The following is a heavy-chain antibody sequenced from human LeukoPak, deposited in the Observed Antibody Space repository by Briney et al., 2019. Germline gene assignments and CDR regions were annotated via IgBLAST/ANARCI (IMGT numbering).Heavy chain of an antibody. Sequence: GGSLRLSCEASGFTFGIYAMHWVRQAPGKGLEYISGISSNGYSTYYADSVKGRFTISRDNSKNMLYLQMGSLRDEDMAVFYCAREATTKTGRVYYFDYWGQGTLVTVSS. J-gene: IGHJ4*02. CDR2: ISSNGYST. V-gene: IGHV3-64*02. CDR1: GFTFGIYA. CDR3: AREATTKTGRVYYFDY. D-gene: IGHD3-16*01.